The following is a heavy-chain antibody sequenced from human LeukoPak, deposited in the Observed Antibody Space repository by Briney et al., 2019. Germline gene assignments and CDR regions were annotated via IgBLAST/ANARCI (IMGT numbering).Heavy chain of an antibody. Sequence: GGSLRLSCAASGFTFSSYSMNWVRQAPGKGLEGVSSISSSSSYIYYADPVKGRFTISRDNAKNSLYLQMNSLRAEDTAVYYCARGPVIMYYDFWSGYSNYMDVWGKGTTVTVSS. J-gene: IGHJ6*03. V-gene: IGHV3-21*01. D-gene: IGHD3-3*01. CDR1: GFTFSSYS. CDR3: ARGPVIMYYDFWSGYSNYMDV. CDR2: ISSSSSYI.